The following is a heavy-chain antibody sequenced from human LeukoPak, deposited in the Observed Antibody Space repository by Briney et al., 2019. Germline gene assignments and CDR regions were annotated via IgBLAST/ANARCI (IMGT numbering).Heavy chain of an antibody. CDR3: ARDRRVMGSPFDY. V-gene: IGHV3-48*03. CDR2: ISSSGSTI. CDR1: GFTFSSYE. J-gene: IGHJ4*02. Sequence: GGSLRLSCAASGFTFSSYEMNWVRQAPGKGLEWVSYISSSGSTIYYADSVRGRFTISRDNAKNSLYLQMNSLRAEDTAVYYCARDRRVMGSPFDYWGQGTLVTVSS. D-gene: IGHD1-26*01.